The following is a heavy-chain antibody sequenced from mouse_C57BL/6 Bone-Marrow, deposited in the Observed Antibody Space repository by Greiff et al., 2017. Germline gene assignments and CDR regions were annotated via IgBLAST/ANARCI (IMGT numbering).Heavy chain of an antibody. CDR1: GYTFTSYG. V-gene: IGHV1-58*01. D-gene: IGHD1-1*01. CDR3: ARSVYYGSRYYAMDY. J-gene: IGHJ4*01. Sequence: VQLQQSVAELVRPGSSVKMSCKTSGYTFTSYGINWVKQRPGQGLEWIGYIYIGNGYTEYNAKFKGKATLTSDTSSSTAYMQLSSLTSEDSAIYFCARSVYYGSRYYAMDYWGKGTSVTVSS. CDR2: IYIGNGYT.